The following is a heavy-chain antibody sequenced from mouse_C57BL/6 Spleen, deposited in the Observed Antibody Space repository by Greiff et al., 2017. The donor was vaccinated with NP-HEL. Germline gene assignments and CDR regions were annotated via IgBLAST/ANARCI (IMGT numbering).Heavy chain of an antibody. D-gene: IGHD1-2*01. V-gene: IGHV5-17*01. J-gene: IGHJ1*03. CDR2: ISSCSSTI. Sequence: EVQLVESGGGLVKPGGSLKLSCAASGFTFSDYGMHWVRPAPGQGLEWVAYISSCSSTIYYEETVKGRFTISRDNAKNKLCRQMTSLSAEDTAMYDYSRGHYYGYFDVWGTGTTVTVSS. CDR1: GFTFSDYG. CDR3: SRGHYYGYFDV.